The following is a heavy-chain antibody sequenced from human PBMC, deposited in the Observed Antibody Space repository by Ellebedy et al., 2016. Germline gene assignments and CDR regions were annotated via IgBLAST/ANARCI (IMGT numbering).Heavy chain of an antibody. CDR3: AGTPAGAGFDY. D-gene: IGHD6-19*01. J-gene: IGHJ4*02. CDR1: GFTFSSYA. V-gene: IGHV3-23*01. CDR2: ISSSGDST. Sequence: GESLKISXAVSGFTFSSYAMSWVRQAPGKGLEWVSAISSSGDSTYYADSVKGRFTISRDNSKNALYLQMNSLRADDTAVYYCAGTPAGAGFDYWGQGTLVTVSS.